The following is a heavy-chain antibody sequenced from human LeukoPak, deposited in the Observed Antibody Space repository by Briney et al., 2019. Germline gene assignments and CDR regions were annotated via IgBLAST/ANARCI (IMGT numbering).Heavy chain of an antibody. J-gene: IGHJ4*02. Sequence: GASVKVSCKASGYTFTSYGISWVRQPPGQGLEWMGWISGYSGNTKYAQKLQGRVTMTTDTSTTTAYMELRSLRSDDTAVYYCARPVVSGNFDYWGPGTLVTVSS. V-gene: IGHV1-18*01. CDR2: ISGYSGNT. CDR3: ARPVVSGNFDY. D-gene: IGHD5/OR15-5a*01. CDR1: GYTFTSYG.